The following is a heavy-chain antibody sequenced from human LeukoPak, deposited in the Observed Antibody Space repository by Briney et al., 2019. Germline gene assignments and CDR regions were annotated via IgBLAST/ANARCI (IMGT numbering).Heavy chain of an antibody. CDR2: INHSGST. CDR1: GGSFIGYY. J-gene: IGHJ5*02. V-gene: IGHV4-34*01. D-gene: IGHD4-17*01. Sequence: PSETLSLTYGVYGGSFIGYYCSWIRQPPGKGLEWIGEINHSGSTNYNPSLKSRVTISVDTSKRQFSLKLSSVTAADTAVYYCSKGGPHTVTTYRWFDPWGQGTLVTVSS. CDR3: SKGGPHTVTTYRWFDP.